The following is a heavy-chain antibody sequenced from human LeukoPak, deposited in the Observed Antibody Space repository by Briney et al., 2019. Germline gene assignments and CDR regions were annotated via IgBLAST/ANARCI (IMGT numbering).Heavy chain of an antibody. CDR1: GGSISSGSYY. J-gene: IGHJ4*02. Sequence: SETLSLTCTVSGGSISSGSYYWSWIRQPAGKGLEWIVRIYTSGSTNYNPSPKSRVTISVDTSKNQFSLKLSSVTAADTAVYYCARYNWNGVDYWGQGTLVTVSS. CDR2: IYTSGST. D-gene: IGHD1-1*01. CDR3: ARYNWNGVDY. V-gene: IGHV4-61*02.